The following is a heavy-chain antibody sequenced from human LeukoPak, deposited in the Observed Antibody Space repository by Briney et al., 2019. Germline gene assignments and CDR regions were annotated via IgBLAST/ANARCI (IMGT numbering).Heavy chain of an antibody. Sequence: SETLSLTCTVSGYSISSGYYWGWIRQPPGKGLEWIGSIYHSGSTYYNPSPKSRVTISVDTSKNQFSLKLSSVTAADTAAYYCARDRGTWNDDGFDYWGQGTLVTVSS. CDR2: IYHSGST. V-gene: IGHV4-38-2*02. J-gene: IGHJ4*02. CDR1: GYSISSGYY. D-gene: IGHD1-1*01. CDR3: ARDRGTWNDDGFDY.